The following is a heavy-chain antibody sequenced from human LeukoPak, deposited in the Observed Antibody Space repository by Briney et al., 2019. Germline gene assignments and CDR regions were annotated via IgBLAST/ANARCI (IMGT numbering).Heavy chain of an antibody. J-gene: IGHJ6*03. CDR1: GDSVSSNSAA. V-gene: IGHV6-1*01. CDR3: ARGLALAVAGTRVCYYMDV. Sequence: SQTLSLTCAISGDSVSSNSAAWNWIRQSPSRGLEWLGRTYYRSKWYNDYAVSVKSRITINPDTSKNQFSLQLNSVTPEDTAVYYCARGLALAVAGTRVCYYMDVWGKGTTVTVSS. D-gene: IGHD6-19*01. CDR2: TYYRSKWYN.